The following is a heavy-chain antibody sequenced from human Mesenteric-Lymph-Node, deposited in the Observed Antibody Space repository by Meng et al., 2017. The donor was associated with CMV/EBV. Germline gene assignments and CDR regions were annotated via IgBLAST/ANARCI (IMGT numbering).Heavy chain of an antibody. D-gene: IGHD3-10*01. Sequence: ASVKVSCKASGYTFTSYDINWVRQATGQGLEWMGWMNPNSGNTGYAQKFQGRVTMTRNTSISTAYMELSSLRSEDTAVYYCARARTRPRITMVRGRGGDYYYGMDVWGQGTTVTVSS. CDR2: MNPNSGNT. CDR1: GYTFTSYD. CDR3: ARARTRPRITMVRGRGGDYYYGMDV. V-gene: IGHV1-8*01. J-gene: IGHJ6*02.